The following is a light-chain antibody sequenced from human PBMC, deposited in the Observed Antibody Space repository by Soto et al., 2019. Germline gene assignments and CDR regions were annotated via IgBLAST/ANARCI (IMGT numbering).Light chain of an antibody. V-gene: IGLV1-44*01. Sequence: QSVLTQPPSASGTPGQRDTISCSGSGSSIGTNTVNWYRQLPGTAPKLLIYGNNQRPSGVPDRFSGSKSGTSASLAISGLQSEDEADYYCAPWDGSLNNVLFGGGTKLTVL. J-gene: IGLJ2*01. CDR3: APWDGSLNNVL. CDR1: GSSIGTNT. CDR2: GNN.